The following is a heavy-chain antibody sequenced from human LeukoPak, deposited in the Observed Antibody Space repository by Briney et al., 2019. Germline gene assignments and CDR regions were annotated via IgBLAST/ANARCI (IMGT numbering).Heavy chain of an antibody. D-gene: IGHD4-17*01. J-gene: IGHJ4*02. CDR3: ARARSYYGDYTHLDY. V-gene: IGHV4-59*01. Sequence: SETLSLTCTVSGGSISSYYWSWIRQPPGKGLEWIGYISYSGSTSYNPSLKSRVTISVDTSKNQFSLNLSSVTAADTAVYYCARARSYYGDYTHLDYWDQGALVTVSS. CDR2: ISYSGST. CDR1: GGSISSYY.